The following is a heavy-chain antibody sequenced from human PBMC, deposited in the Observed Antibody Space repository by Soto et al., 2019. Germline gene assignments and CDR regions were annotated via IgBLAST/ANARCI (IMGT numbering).Heavy chain of an antibody. V-gene: IGHV5-51*01. Sequence: GNSLQISCKSYGYSFTTYWIAWVRQMPGKGLEWMGSIHPGESDTRYSPSFQGQVTISADRSITAAYLQWSSLKASDTAMYYCAPKEATYYNFYGMDVSAQGTTLTV. CDR3: APKEATYYNFYGMDV. CDR1: GYSFTTYW. J-gene: IGHJ6*02. CDR2: IHPGESDT.